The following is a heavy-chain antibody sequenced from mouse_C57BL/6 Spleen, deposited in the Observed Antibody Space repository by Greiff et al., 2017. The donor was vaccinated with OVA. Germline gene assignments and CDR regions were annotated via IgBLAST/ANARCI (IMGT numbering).Heavy chain of an antibody. CDR3: ARWGYYFDV. D-gene: IGHD2-2*01. J-gene: IGHJ1*03. CDR1: GYTFTSYW. Sequence: QVQLQQPGAELVRPGSSVKLSCKASGYTFTSYWMHWVKQRPIQGLEWIGNIDPSDSANHYNQKFKDKATLTVDKSSSTAYMQLSSLTSEDSAVYYCARWGYYFDVWGTGTTVTVSS. CDR2: IDPSDSAN. V-gene: IGHV1-52*01.